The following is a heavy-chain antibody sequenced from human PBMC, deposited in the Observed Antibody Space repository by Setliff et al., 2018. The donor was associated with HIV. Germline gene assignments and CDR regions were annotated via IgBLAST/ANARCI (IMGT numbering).Heavy chain of an antibody. CDR2: ISSSSASTI. V-gene: IGHV3-48*03. D-gene: IGHD2-2*01. Sequence: GESLKISCAASGFTFSSYEMSWVRQAPGKGLEWVSYISSSSASTIYYADSVKGRFTVSRDNAKNSLLLQMDSLRAEDTAVYYCARGGHCTTTSCPVRFLHHWGQGTLVTVSS. CDR3: ARGGHCTTTSCPVRFLHH. CDR1: GFTFSSYE. J-gene: IGHJ1*01.